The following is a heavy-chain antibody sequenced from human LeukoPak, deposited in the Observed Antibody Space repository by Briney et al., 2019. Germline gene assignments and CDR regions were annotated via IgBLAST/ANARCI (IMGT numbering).Heavy chain of an antibody. Sequence: GASVKVSCKTSGYTFTGHFMNWVRQAPEQGLEWMGWIKPKSGATAYAQKFQGRVTMTRDTAINTAYLEVSGLTPDDTAVYYCARVREWEAISGAIPDYFDYSGQGTLITVSS. CDR1: GYTFTGHF. CDR2: IKPKSGAT. D-gene: IGHD3-3*01. CDR3: ARVREWEAISGAIPDYFDY. J-gene: IGHJ4*02. V-gene: IGHV1-2*02.